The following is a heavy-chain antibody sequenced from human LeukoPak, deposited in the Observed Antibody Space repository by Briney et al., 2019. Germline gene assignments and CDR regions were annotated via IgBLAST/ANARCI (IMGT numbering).Heavy chain of an antibody. J-gene: IGHJ4*02. Sequence: SGGSLRLSCAPSGLTFSSYWMTWVRQAPGKGLEGVANIKHNGDELNYVDSVEDRFTISRDNAKNSLYLHMTSLRAEDTAVYYCARELRTFDSWGQGTLVTVSS. D-gene: IGHD3-16*01. V-gene: IGHV3-7*01. CDR1: GLTFSSYW. CDR3: ARELRTFDS. CDR2: IKHNGDEL.